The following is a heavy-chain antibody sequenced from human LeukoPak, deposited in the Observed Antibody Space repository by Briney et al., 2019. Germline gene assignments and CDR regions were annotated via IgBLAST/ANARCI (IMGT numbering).Heavy chain of an antibody. CDR2: IYHSGST. CDR1: GGSISSGGYY. V-gene: IGHV4-30-2*01. CDR3: ARVGLRRRNWFDP. J-gene: IGHJ5*02. D-gene: IGHD5/OR15-5a*01. Sequence: SETLSLTCTVSGGSISSGGYYWSWIRQPPGKGLEWIGYIYHSGSTYYNPSLKSRVTISVDRSKNQFSLKLSSVTAADTAVYYCARVGLRRRNWFDPWGQGTLVTVSS.